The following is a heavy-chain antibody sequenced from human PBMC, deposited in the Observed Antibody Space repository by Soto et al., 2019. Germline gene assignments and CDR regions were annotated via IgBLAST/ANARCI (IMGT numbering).Heavy chain of an antibody. Sequence: ASVKVSCKASGYTFTSYYMHWVGQAPGQGLEWLGRINPKSGGTSTAQKFQGWVTMTRDRSISTVYMELTRLRSDDTAVYFCARGHSTDCSNGVCSFFYNHEMDVWGQGTTVTVSS. CDR3: ARGHSTDCSNGVCSFFYNHEMDV. D-gene: IGHD2-8*01. CDR1: GYTFTSYY. J-gene: IGHJ6*02. V-gene: IGHV1-2*04. CDR2: INPKSGGT.